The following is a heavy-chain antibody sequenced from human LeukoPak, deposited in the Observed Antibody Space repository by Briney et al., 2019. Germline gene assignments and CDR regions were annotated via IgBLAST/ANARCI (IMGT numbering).Heavy chain of an antibody. D-gene: IGHD3-16*01. J-gene: IGHJ4*02. V-gene: IGHV1-46*01. Sequence: ASVKVSCKASGYTFSSYYMHWVRQAPGQGLEWMGIINPSGGSTSYAQKFQGRVTMTRDMSTSTVYMELSSLRSEDTAVYYCARSMWPALIRYYFDFWGQGTLVTVSS. CDR2: INPSGGST. CDR1: GYTFSSYY. CDR3: ARSMWPALIRYYFDF.